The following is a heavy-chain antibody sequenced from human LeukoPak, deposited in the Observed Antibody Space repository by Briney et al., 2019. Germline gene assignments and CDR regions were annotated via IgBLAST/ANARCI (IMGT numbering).Heavy chain of an antibody. V-gene: IGHV1-2*02. D-gene: IGHD2-21*02. Sequence: ASVKVSCKASGYTFTGYYMHWVRQAPGQGLEWMGWINPNSGGTNYAQKFQGRVTMTRDTSISTAYMELSRLRSDDTAVYYCARDYCGGDCYYFGAFDTWGQGTMVTVSS. CDR3: ARDYCGGDCYYFGAFDT. CDR2: INPNSGGT. J-gene: IGHJ3*02. CDR1: GYTFTGYY.